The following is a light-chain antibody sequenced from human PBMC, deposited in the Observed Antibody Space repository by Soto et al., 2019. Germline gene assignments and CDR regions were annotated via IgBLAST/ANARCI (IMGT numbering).Light chain of an antibody. CDR3: QQYITWPIT. V-gene: IGKV3-15*01. CDR1: QSVSNN. J-gene: IGKJ5*01. CDR2: ATS. Sequence: EIVMTQSPATLSVSPGERGTLSCRASQSVSNNLAWYQQRPGQAPRLLIFATSTRAPGIPARFGGSGSGTEFALTINNLQSEDFAVYYCQQYITWPITFGQGTRLEIK.